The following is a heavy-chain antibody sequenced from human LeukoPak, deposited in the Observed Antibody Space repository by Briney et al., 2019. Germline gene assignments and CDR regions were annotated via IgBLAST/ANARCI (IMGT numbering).Heavy chain of an antibody. CDR3: ARRYFDC. J-gene: IGHJ4*02. Sequence: PSETLSLTCTVSGGSISSYYWSWIRQPPGKGLEWIGYSGSTNYNPSLKSRVTISVDTSKNQFSLKLSSVTAADTAVYYCARRYFDCWGQGTLVTVSS. CDR2: SGST. V-gene: IGHV4-59*01. CDR1: GGSISSYY.